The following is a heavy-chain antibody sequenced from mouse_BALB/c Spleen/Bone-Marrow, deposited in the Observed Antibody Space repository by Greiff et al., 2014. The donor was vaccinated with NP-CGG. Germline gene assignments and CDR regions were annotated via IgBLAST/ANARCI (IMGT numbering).Heavy chain of an antibody. CDR3: TNGYDYYAMDY. J-gene: IGHJ4*01. V-gene: IGHV1-5*01. D-gene: IGHD2-2*01. CDR2: IYPGNSDT. Sequence: EVKVEESGTVLARPGASVKMSCKASGYSFTSYWMHWVKQRPGQGLEWISAIYPGNSDTSYNQKFKGKAKLTAVTSASTAYMELSSLTNEDSAVYYCTNGYDYYAMDYWGQGTSVTVSS. CDR1: GYSFTSYW.